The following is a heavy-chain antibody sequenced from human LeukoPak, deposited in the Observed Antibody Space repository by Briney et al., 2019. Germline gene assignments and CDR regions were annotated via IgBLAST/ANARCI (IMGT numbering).Heavy chain of an antibody. J-gene: IGHJ4*02. CDR3: ARTSSGWHGNRPGQYYFDY. CDR2: IYYSGST. Sequence: SETLSLTCTVSGGSISSYYWSWIRQPPGKGLEWIGYIYYSGSTNYNPSLKSRVTISVDTSKNQFSLKLSSVTAADTAVYYCARTSSGWHGNRPGQYYFDYWGQGTLVTVSS. D-gene: IGHD6-19*01. V-gene: IGHV4-59*01. CDR1: GGSISSYY.